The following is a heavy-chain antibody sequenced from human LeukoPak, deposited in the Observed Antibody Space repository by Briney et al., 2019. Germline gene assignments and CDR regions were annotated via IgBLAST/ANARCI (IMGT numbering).Heavy chain of an antibody. CDR1: GGSISSHY. CDR3: ASSATNNWLDN. V-gene: IGHV4-59*11. J-gene: IGHJ5*02. CDR2: IYYRGST. D-gene: IGHD6-25*01. Sequence: PSETLSLTCTVSGGSISSHYWSWIRQPPGKGLELIGYIYYRGSTNYNPSLKSRVTISVDTSKNQFSLKLTSLTAADTAVYYCASSATNNWLDNWGQGTLVTASS.